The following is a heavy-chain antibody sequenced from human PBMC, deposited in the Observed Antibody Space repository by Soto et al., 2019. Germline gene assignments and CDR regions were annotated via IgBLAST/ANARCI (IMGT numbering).Heavy chain of an antibody. CDR3: ARSPYSRALDV. CDR1: GFTFSSYE. D-gene: IGHD6-13*01. J-gene: IGHJ6*02. V-gene: IGHV3-48*03. CDR2: ISSSGSTI. Sequence: PGGSLRLSCAASGFTFSSYEMNWVRQAPGKGLEWVSYISSSGSTIYYADSVKGRFTISRDNAKNSLYLQMNSLRAEDTAVYYCARSPYSRALDVWGQGTTVTVSS.